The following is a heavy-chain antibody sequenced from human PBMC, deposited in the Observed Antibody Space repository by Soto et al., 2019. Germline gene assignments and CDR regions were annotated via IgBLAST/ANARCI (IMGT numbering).Heavy chain of an antibody. CDR3: TKANRYCSGANCFTFDY. CDR2: FSSGGGGT. D-gene: IGHD2-15*01. J-gene: IGHJ4*02. Sequence: GGSLRLSCTASGFTFSNYAMSWVRQAPGKGLEWVSTFSSGGGGTYYADSVKGRFTISRDNSKNTLSLQMNSLRAEDTAVYYCTKANRYCSGANCFTFDYWGLGTLVTSPQ. V-gene: IGHV3-23*01. CDR1: GFTFSNYA.